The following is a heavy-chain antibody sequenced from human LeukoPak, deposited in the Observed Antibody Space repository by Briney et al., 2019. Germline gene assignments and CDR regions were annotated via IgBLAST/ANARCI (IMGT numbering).Heavy chain of an antibody. CDR1: GFTFSNAG. V-gene: IGHV3-15*01. CDR2: IKSKTDGGTT. D-gene: IGHD5-18*01. J-gene: IGHJ4*02. CDR3: TTELGGYSYGTDY. Sequence: GGSLRLSCAASGFTFSNAGMSWVRQARGKGLEWVGRIKSKTDGGTTDYAAPVKGRFTISRDDSKNTLYLQMNSLKTEDTAVYYCTTELGGYSYGTDYWGQGTLVTVSS.